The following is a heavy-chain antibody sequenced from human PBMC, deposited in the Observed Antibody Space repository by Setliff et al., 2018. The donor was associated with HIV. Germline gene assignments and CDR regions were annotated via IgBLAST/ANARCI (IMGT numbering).Heavy chain of an antibody. D-gene: IGHD2-2*01. J-gene: IGHJ6*02. CDR1: GASISNHY. Sequence: SETLALTCGVSGASISNHYGSWVRQPAGKGLEWIGRIYSSGSNNYNPSLKSRVTISVHTSKNQFSLKLSPVTAADTAVYYCAKDQGCSRTSCYGNYYYGMDVWGQGTTVTVSS. CDR2: IYSSGSN. V-gene: IGHV4-4*07. CDR3: AKDQGCSRTSCYGNYYYGMDV.